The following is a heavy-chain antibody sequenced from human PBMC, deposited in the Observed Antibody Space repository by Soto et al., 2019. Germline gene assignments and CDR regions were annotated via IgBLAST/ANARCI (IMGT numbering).Heavy chain of an antibody. CDR2: ISSSSSTV. V-gene: IGHV3-48*02. CDR3: ARKNTYYYDSSGRMDV. CDR1: GFTFSSYS. J-gene: IGHJ6*02. Sequence: GGSLRLSCAASGFTFSSYSMNWVRQAPGKGLEWVSYISSSSSTVYYADSVKGRFTISRDNAKNSLYLQMNSLRDEDTAVYYCARKNTYYYDSSGRMDVWGQGTTVTVSS. D-gene: IGHD3-22*01.